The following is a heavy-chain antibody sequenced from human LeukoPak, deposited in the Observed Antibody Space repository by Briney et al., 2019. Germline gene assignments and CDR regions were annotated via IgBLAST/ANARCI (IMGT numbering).Heavy chain of an antibody. Sequence: ASVKVSCKASGGTFSSYTISWVRQAPGQGLEWMGRIIPILGIANYAQKFQGRVTITADKSTSTACMELSSLRSEDTAVYYCARESWGPTAMVRYYFDYWGQGTLVTVSS. J-gene: IGHJ4*02. CDR3: ARESWGPTAMVRYYFDY. D-gene: IGHD5-18*01. CDR1: GGTFSSYT. V-gene: IGHV1-69*04. CDR2: IIPILGIA.